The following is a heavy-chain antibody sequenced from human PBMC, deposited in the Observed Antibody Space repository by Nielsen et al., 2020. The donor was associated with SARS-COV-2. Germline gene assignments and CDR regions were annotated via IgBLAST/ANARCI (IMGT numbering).Heavy chain of an antibody. D-gene: IGHD2-15*01. J-gene: IGHJ4*02. CDR3: ARILRTWGVVVAGIAY. CDR1: GYTFTGYY. Sequence: ASVKVSCKASGYTFTGYYMHWVRQAPGQGLEWMGWINPNSGGTNYAQKFQGRVTMTRDTSISTAYMELSRLRSDDTVVYYCARILRTWGVVVAGIAYWGQGTLVTVSS. V-gene: IGHV1-2*02. CDR2: INPNSGGT.